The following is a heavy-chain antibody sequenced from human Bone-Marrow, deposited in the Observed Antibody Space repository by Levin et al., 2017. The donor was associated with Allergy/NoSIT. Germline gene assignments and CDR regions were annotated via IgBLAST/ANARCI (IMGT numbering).Heavy chain of an antibody. CDR2: ILPTLNTI. D-gene: IGHD3-3*01. CDR1: GGTFSSDG. CDR3: AKTDGDIWSGSNWFDP. Sequence: AASVKVSCKASGGTFSSDGLSWVRQAPGQGLEWMGGILPTLNTINYAQGFQGRLTITADEVMTTAYMELSSLTSDDTAVYYCAKTDGDIWSGSNWFDPWGQGTLVTVSP. V-gene: IGHV1-69*13. J-gene: IGHJ5*02.